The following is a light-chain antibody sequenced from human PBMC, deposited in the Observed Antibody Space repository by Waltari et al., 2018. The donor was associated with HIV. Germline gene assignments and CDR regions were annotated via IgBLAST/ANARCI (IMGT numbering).Light chain of an antibody. V-gene: IGLV2-14*03. CDR2: DVS. J-gene: IGLJ3*02. CDR1: SSDVGGYNY. CDR3: SSYTSISRV. Sequence: QSALTQPASVSGSPGPSITISCTGTSSDVGGYNYVSWYQQHPGKAPKLMIYDVSNRPSGVSTRVSVSKSGNTAALTISGLQAEDEADYYCSSYTSISRVFGGETKLTVL.